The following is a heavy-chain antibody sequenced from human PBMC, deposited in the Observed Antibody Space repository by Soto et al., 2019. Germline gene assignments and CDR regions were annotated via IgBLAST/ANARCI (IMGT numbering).Heavy chain of an antibody. V-gene: IGHV3-11*01. J-gene: IGHJ4*02. CDR3: ASFLTGYYYGSGSYYNATPGY. D-gene: IGHD3-10*01. CDR2: ISSSGSTI. Sequence: PGGSLRLSCAASGFTFSDYYMSRIRQAPGKXLEWVSYISSSGSTIYYADSVKGRFTISRDNAKNSLYLQMNSLRAEDTAVYYCASFLTGYYYGSGSYYNATPGYWGQGTLVTVSS. CDR1: GFTFSDYY.